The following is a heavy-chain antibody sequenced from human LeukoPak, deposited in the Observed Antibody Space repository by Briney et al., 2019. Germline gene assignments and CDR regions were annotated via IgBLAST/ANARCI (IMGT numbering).Heavy chain of an antibody. CDR1: GYSISSGYY. CDR3: ASLGPYCSGGSCYSGTDYYYYYYMDV. V-gene: IGHV4-38-2*02. D-gene: IGHD2-15*01. J-gene: IGHJ6*03. CDR2: INHSGST. Sequence: PSETLSLTCTVSGYSISSGYYWGWIRQPPGKGLEWIGSINHSGSTNYNPSLKSRVTISVDTSKNQFSLKLSSVTAADTAVYYCASLGPYCSGGSCYSGTDYYYYYYMDVWGKGTTVTVSS.